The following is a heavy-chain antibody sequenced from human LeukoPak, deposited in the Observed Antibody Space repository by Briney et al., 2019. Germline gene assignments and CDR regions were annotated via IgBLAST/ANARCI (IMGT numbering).Heavy chain of an antibody. CDR1: GFTFSSYA. D-gene: IGHD3-22*01. Sequence: GGSLRLSCAASGFTFSSYAMRWVRQAPGKGLEWVSYISSSASTIYYADSVRGRFTISRDNAKNSLYLQMNSLRAEDTAVYYCARYNYDSSGYHFDYWGQGTLVTVSS. CDR2: ISSSASTI. CDR3: ARYNYDSSGYHFDY. J-gene: IGHJ4*02. V-gene: IGHV3-48*04.